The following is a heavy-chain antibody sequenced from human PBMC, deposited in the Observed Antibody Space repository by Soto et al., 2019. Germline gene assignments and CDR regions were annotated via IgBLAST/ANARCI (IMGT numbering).Heavy chain of an antibody. D-gene: IGHD3-22*01. Sequence: LRLSCAPSGFTFSNYAMSWVRQAPGKGLEWVSAISGSGGSTYYADSVKGRFTISRDNSKNTLYLQMNSLRAEDTAVYYCAKEYYYDSSGYYPPWFDPWGQGTLVTVSS. V-gene: IGHV3-23*01. CDR2: ISGSGGST. J-gene: IGHJ5*02. CDR1: GFTFSNYA. CDR3: AKEYYYDSSGYYPPWFDP.